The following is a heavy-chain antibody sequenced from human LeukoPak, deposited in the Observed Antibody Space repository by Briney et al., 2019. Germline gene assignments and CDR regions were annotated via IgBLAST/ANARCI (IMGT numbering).Heavy chain of an antibody. V-gene: IGHV4-38-2*02. CDR2: IHHSGST. CDR3: ARVAAGIGFFQH. D-gene: IGHD6-13*01. Sequence: SETLSLTCIVSGYSISSGYYWGWIWQPPGKGLEWIGNIHHSGSTYYNPLLKSRVTISVDTSKNQLSLKLSSVTAADTAVYYCARVAAGIGFFQHWGQGTLVTVSS. J-gene: IGHJ1*01. CDR1: GYSISSGYY.